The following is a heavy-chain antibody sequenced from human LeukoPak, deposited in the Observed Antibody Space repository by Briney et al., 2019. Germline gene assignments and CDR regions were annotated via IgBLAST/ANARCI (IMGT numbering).Heavy chain of an antibody. V-gene: IGHV3-23*01. CDR2: ISGSGGST. CDR3: AKYRSPSGSYYSSDY. J-gene: IGHJ4*02. D-gene: IGHD1-26*01. Sequence: GGSLRLSCAASGFTFSSYAMSWVRQAPGKGLEWVSAISGSGGSTYYADSVKGRFTISRDNSKNTLYLQMNSLRAEDTAVYCCAKYRSPSGSYYSSDYWGQGTLVTVSS. CDR1: GFTFSSYA.